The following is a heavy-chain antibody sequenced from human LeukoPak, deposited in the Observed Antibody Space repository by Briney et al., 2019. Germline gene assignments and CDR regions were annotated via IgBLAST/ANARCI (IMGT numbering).Heavy chain of an antibody. CDR3: VRESSGSYFAY. V-gene: IGHV3-53*01. J-gene: IGHJ4*02. CDR2: IYSGDNT. D-gene: IGHD3-10*01. Sequence: GGSLRLSCAASGFTVSGNYMSWVRQAPGKGLEWVSVIYSGDNTYYADSVKGRFTVSRDNSKNTLYLQMSSLRAEDTAVYYCVRESSGSYFAYWGQGTLVTVSS. CDR1: GFTVSGNY.